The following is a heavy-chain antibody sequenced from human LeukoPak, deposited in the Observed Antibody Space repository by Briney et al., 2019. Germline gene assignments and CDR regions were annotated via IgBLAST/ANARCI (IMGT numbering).Heavy chain of an antibody. CDR1: VYTFNSYD. D-gene: IGHD6-6*01. CDR2: MNPNSGNT. J-gene: IGHJ6*03. Sequence: ASVTVSYKASVYTFNSYDINWVRQATGQGLDWMGWMNPNSGNTGYAQKVQGRVTMTRNTSISTAYMELSSLRSEDTAVYYCARVRGSVAARRAYYYYYMDVWGKGTTVTVSS. V-gene: IGHV1-8*01. CDR3: ARVRGSVAARRAYYYYYMDV.